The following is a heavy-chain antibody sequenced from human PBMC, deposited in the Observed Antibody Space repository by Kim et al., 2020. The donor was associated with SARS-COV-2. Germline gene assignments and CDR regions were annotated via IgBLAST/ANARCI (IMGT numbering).Heavy chain of an antibody. J-gene: IGHJ4*02. V-gene: IGHV4-59*08. D-gene: IGHD3-10*01. CDR1: GGSISSYY. Sequence: SETLSLTCTVSGGSISSYYWSWIRQPPGKGLEWIGYIYYSGSTNYNPSLKSRVTISVDTSKNQFSLKLSSVTAADTAVYYCARHRGIIELGFDYWGQGTLVTVSS. CDR3: ARHRGIIELGFDY. CDR2: IYYSGST.